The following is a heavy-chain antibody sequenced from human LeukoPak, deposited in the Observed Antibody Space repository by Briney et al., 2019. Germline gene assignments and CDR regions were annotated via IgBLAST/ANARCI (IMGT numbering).Heavy chain of an antibody. CDR1: GGSISSYY. CDR3: AREINSPTTVTTETQFDP. V-gene: IGHV4-4*07. CDR2: IYTSGST. J-gene: IGHJ5*02. Sequence: SETLSLTCTVSGGSISSYYWSWIRQPAGKGLEWIGRIYTSGSTNYNPSLKSRVTMSVDTSKNQFSLKLSSVTAADTAVYYCAREINSPTTVTTETQFDPWGQGTLVTVSS. D-gene: IGHD4-17*01.